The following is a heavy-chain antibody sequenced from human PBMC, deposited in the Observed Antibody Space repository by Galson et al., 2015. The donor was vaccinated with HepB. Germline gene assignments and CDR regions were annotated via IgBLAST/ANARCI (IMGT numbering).Heavy chain of an antibody. CDR2: SRNKANSYTT. V-gene: IGHV3-72*01. CDR1: GFTFSDHY. D-gene: IGHD1-26*01. Sequence: CLRLSCAASGFTFSDHYMDRVRQAPGKGLEWVGRSRNKANSYTTEYAASVKGRFTISRDDSKNSLYLQMNSLKTEDTAVYYCVRDRNGGSYPFDYWGQGTLVTVSS. J-gene: IGHJ4*02. CDR3: VRDRNGGSYPFDY.